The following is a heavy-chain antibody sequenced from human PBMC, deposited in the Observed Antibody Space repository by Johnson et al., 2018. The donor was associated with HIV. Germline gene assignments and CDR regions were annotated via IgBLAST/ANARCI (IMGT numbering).Heavy chain of an antibody. J-gene: IGHJ3*02. D-gene: IGHD6-19*01. CDR1: GFTFDDYG. CDR2: ISYDGSNK. V-gene: IGHV3-30*03. CDR3: ARYSSGWQGLDAFDI. Sequence: QVQLVESGGGLVQPGGSLRLSCAASGFTFDDYGMSWVRPAPGKGLEWVALISYDGSNKYYADSVKGRFIISRHTSKNSLYLQLNSLRDEDTAGYYCARYSSGWQGLDAFDIWGQGTMVTVSS.